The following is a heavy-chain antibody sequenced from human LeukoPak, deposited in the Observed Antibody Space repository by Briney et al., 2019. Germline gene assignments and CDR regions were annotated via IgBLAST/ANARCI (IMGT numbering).Heavy chain of an antibody. Sequence: PGGSLRLSCAASGFTFSSYGMSWVRQAPGKGLEWVSAISGSGGSTYYADSVKGRFTISRDNSKNTLYLQMNSLRAEDTAVYYCAKRAASSGYYSWYFDLWGRGTLVTVSS. CDR1: GFTFSSYG. CDR3: AKRAASSGYYSWYFDL. J-gene: IGHJ2*01. V-gene: IGHV3-23*01. D-gene: IGHD3-22*01. CDR2: ISGSGGST.